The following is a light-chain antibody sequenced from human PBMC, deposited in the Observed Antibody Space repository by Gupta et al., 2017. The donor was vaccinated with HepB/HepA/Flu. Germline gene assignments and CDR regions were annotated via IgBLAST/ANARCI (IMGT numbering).Light chain of an antibody. Sequence: SYELTPPPSVSVSPGQTATITCSGDALPKQYAYWYQQKPGQAPVLVIYKDSERPSGIPERFSGSSSGTTVTLTISGVQAEDEADYYCQSADSSGPWVFGGGTKLTVL. V-gene: IGLV3-25*03. CDR2: KDS. CDR3: QSADSSGPWV. CDR1: ALPKQY. J-gene: IGLJ3*02.